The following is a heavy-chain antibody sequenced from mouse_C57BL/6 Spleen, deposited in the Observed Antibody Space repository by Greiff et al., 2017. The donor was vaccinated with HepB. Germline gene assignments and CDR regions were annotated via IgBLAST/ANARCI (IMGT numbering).Heavy chain of an antibody. J-gene: IGHJ3*01. Sequence: QVQLQQSGAELVRPGASVTLSCKASGYTFTDYEMHWVKQTPVHGLEWIGAIDPETGGTAYNQKFKGKAILTADKSSSTAYLELRSLTSEDSAVYYCTREGSTLFRRGFAYWGQGTLVTVSA. CDR2: IDPETGGT. CDR1: GYTFTDYE. D-gene: IGHD2-1*01. V-gene: IGHV1-15*01. CDR3: TREGSTLFRRGFAY.